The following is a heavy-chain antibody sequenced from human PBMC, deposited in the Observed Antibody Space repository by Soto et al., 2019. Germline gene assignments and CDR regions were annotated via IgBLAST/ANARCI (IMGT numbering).Heavy chain of an antibody. CDR3: AKDRRDGDFMHILVVDF. CDR1: GFRLSSYA. D-gene: IGHD2-15*01. V-gene: IGHV3-30*18. Sequence: QVRLVESGGGVVQPGGSLRLSCATSGFRLSSYAMHWVRQAPGKGLEWVALMSYDESKKYYAESVKGRFTISRDTSKNTLVLEMNNLIVEDTAVYYCAKDRRDGDFMHILVVDFWGQGALVTVSS. CDR2: MSYDESKK. J-gene: IGHJ4*02.